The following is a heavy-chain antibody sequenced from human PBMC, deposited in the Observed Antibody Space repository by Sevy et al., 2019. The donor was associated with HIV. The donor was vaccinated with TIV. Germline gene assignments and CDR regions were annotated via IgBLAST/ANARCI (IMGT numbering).Heavy chain of an antibody. D-gene: IGHD2-21*02. CDR1: GGSISSYY. CDR3: ARWAVDGDFRPRQGYYYGMDV. Sequence: SETLSLTCTVSGGSISSYYWSWIRQPPGKGLEWIGYIDYSGSTNYNPSLKSRVTISVDTSKNQFSLKLSSVTAADTAVYYCARWAVDGDFRPRQGYYYGMDVWRQGTTVTVSS. V-gene: IGHV4-59*01. J-gene: IGHJ6*02. CDR2: IDYSGST.